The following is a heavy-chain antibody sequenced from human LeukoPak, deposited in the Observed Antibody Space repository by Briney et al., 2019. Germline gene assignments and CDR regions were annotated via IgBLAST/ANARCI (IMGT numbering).Heavy chain of an antibody. CDR1: GYTFISYG. Sequence: ASVKVSCKASGYTFISYGISWVRQAPGQGLEWMGWVSAYADDTNYVQKFRGRITMTIDTSTSTAYMELRSLRSDDTAVYYCARDCIGCLGFDYWGQGTLVTVSS. CDR3: ARDCIGCLGFDY. D-gene: IGHD1-26*01. CDR2: VSAYADDT. J-gene: IGHJ4*02. V-gene: IGHV1-18*01.